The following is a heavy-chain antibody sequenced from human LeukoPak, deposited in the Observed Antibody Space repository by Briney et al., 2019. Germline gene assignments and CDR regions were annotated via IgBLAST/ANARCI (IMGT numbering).Heavy chain of an antibody. CDR2: IKQDGSEK. V-gene: IGHV3-7*03. D-gene: IGHD5-18*01. Sequence: GGSLRLSCAASGFAFSSYWMSWVRQAPGKGLEWVANIKQDGSEKYYVDSVKGQFTISRDNAKNSLYLQMNSLRAEDTAVYYCARADTAMVPFDYWGQGTLVTVSS. J-gene: IGHJ4*02. CDR1: GFAFSSYW. CDR3: ARADTAMVPFDY.